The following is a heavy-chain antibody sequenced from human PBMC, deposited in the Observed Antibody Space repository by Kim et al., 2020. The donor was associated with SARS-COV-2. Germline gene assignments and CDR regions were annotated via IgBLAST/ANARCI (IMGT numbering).Heavy chain of an antibody. CDR3: ARGPNPYGSGSYYNG. CDR2: ISSSSSYI. D-gene: IGHD3-10*01. J-gene: IGHJ4*02. Sequence: GGSLRLSCAASGFTFSSYSMNWVRQAPGKGLEWVSSISSSSSYIYYADSVKGRFTISRDNAKNSLYLQMNSLRAEDTAVYYCARGPNPYGSGSYYNGWGQGTLVTVSS. V-gene: IGHV3-21*01. CDR1: GFTFSSYS.